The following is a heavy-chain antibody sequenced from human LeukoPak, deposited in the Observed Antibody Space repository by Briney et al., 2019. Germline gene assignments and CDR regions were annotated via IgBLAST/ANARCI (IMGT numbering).Heavy chain of an antibody. V-gene: IGHV3-7*01. Sequence: GGSLRLSCVTSGFSFDNYGMSWVRRAPGKGPEWVANINLDGSQKYYVDSVKGRFTISRDNAENSLYLQMNSLRAEDTALYYCARKRPNYFDYWGQGTLVTVSS. CDR2: INLDGSQK. CDR3: ARKRPNYFDY. CDR1: GFSFDNYG. J-gene: IGHJ4*02.